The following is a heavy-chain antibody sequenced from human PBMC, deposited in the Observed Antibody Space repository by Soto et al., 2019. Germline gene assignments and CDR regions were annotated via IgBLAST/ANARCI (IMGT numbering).Heavy chain of an antibody. Sequence: QVQLVQSGAEVKKPGSSVKVSCKASGGTFSKYTISWVRQAPGQGLEWMGGIIPMFGTANYARKFQGRVTITADESTRTTYMELSSLRSEDTAVSYCARQFDYDVSGYYYAYWGQGTLVTVSS. CDR1: GGTFSKYT. J-gene: IGHJ4*02. CDR3: ARQFDYDVSGYYYAY. D-gene: IGHD3-22*01. V-gene: IGHV1-69*01. CDR2: IIPMFGTA.